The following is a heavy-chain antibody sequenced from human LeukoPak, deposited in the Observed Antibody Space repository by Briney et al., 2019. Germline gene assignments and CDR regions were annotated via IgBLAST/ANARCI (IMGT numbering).Heavy chain of an antibody. CDR2: ISRSSSYI. Sequence: GGSLRLSCAASGFTFSSYTMNWVRQAPGMGLEWVSSISRSSSYIYYAESMKGRFTISRDNAKNSLYLQMNSLRAEDTAVYYCARGGPHDYSDYCFDYWGQGILVTV. D-gene: IGHD4-11*01. J-gene: IGHJ4*02. CDR3: ARGGPHDYSDYCFDY. CDR1: GFTFSSYT. V-gene: IGHV3-21*01.